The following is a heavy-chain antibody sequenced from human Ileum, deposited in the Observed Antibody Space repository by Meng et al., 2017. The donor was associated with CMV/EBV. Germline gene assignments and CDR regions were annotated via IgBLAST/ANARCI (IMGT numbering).Heavy chain of an antibody. CDR3: ARDGPMVRGARDY. V-gene: IGHV3-23*03. Sequence: GESLKISCAASGFTFSSYAMSWVRQAPGKGLEWVSVIYSGGSSIYYADSVKGRFTISRDNSKNTLFLQMNSLRGEDTAVYYCARDGPMVRGARDYWGQGTLVTSPQ. D-gene: IGHD3-10*01. J-gene: IGHJ4*02. CDR1: GFTFSSYA. CDR2: IYSGGSSI.